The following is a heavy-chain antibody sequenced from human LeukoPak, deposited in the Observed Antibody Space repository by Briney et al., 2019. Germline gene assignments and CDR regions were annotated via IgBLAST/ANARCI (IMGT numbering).Heavy chain of an antibody. D-gene: IGHD3/OR15-3a*01. J-gene: IGHJ4*02. CDR1: GFTVSSNY. CDR2: LYSGGST. CDR3: VRMGGPGSDWLSPFDY. V-gene: IGHV3-66*01. Sequence: GGSLRLSCVVSGFTVSSNYMNWVRQAPGKGLEWVAALYSGGSTYYADSVKGRFTISRDNLKNTLYLQMNSLGAEDTAVYYCVRMGGPGSDWLSPFDYWGQGTLVTVSS.